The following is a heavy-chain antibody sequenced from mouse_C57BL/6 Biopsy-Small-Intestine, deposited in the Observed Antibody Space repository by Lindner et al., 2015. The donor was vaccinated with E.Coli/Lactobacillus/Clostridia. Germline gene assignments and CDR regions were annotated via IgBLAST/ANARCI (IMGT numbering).Heavy chain of an antibody. D-gene: IGHD1-1*02. V-gene: IGHV5-6-2*01. CDR3: ARHGGYYFDY. CDR1: GFTFSSYA. CDR2: INSNGGST. Sequence: VQLQESGGGLVKPGGSLKLSCAASGFTFSSYAMSWVRQTPEKRLEWVAAINSNGGSTFYPDTVKDRFTISRDNAKNTLYLQMSSLRSEDTALYYCARHGGYYFDYWGQGTTLTVSS. J-gene: IGHJ2*01.